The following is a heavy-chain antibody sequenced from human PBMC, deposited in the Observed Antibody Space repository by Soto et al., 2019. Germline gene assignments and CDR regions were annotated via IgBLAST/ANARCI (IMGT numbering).Heavy chain of an antibody. CDR3: AGGVATLLA. J-gene: IGHJ5*02. CDR2: INSDGSTT. V-gene: IGHV3-74*01. CDR1: GFTFSTYW. D-gene: IGHD5-12*01. Sequence: EVQLVESGGGLVQAGGSLRLSCAASGFTFSTYWMHWVRQVPGKGLVWVSRINSDGSTTSYADSVKGRFTISRDNAKNTLFLQMNSLRAEDTAVYYCAGGVATLLAWGQGTLVTVSS.